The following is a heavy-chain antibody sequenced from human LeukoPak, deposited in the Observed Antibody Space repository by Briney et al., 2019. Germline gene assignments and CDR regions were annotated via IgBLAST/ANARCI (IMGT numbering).Heavy chain of an antibody. Sequence: SETLSLTYAVYGGSFSGYYWSWIRQPPGKGLEWIGEINHSGSTNYNPSLKSRVTISVDTSKNQFSLKLSSVTAADTAVYYCARGNAMVRGVITSRFFDYWGQGTLVTVSS. V-gene: IGHV4-34*01. CDR1: GGSFSGYY. CDR2: INHSGST. CDR3: ARGNAMVRGVITSRFFDY. J-gene: IGHJ4*02. D-gene: IGHD3-10*01.